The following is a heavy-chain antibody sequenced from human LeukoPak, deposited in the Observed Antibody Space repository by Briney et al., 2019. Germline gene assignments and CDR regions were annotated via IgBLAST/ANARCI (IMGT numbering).Heavy chain of an antibody. CDR2: IIPIFGTA. CDR3: ARGGVVTDDAFDI. J-gene: IGHJ3*02. D-gene: IGHD2-21*02. CDR1: GGTFSSYA. V-gene: IGHV1-69*13. Sequence: ASVKVSCKASGGTFSSYAISWVRQAPGQGLEWMGGIIPIFGTANYALKFQGRVTITADESTSTAYMELSSLRSEDTAVYYCARGGVVTDDAFDIWGQGTMVTVSS.